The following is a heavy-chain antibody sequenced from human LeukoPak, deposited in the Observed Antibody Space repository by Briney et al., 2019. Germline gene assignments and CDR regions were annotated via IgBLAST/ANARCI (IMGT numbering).Heavy chain of an antibody. D-gene: IGHD5-18*01. V-gene: IGHV1-2*02. CDR2: INPNSGGT. Sequence: ASVKVSCKASGYIFTDYYMHWVRQAPGQGLEWMGWINPNSGGTNYAQKFQGRVTMTRDTSISTAYMELSRLRSDDTAVYYCARGGYSYGQRPFDYWGQGTLVTVSS. J-gene: IGHJ4*02. CDR3: ARGGYSYGQRPFDY. CDR1: GYIFTDYY.